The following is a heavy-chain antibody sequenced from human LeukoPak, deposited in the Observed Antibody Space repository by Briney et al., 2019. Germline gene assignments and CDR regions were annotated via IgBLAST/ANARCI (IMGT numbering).Heavy chain of an antibody. CDR1: GFTFSSYA. D-gene: IGHD2-2*01. CDR2: ISGSGGST. J-gene: IGHJ4*02. V-gene: IGHV3-23*01. CDR3: AKGGYCSSTSCPFDY. Sequence: GGSLRLSCAASGFTFSSYAMSWVRQAPGKGLEGVSGISGSGGSTYYADSVKGRFTISRDNSKNTLYLQVNSLRAEDTAVYYCAKGGYCSSTSCPFDYWGQGTLVTVSS.